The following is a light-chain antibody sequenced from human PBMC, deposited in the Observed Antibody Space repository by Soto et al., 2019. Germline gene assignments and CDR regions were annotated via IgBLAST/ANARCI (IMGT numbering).Light chain of an antibody. CDR1: QSVSSY. J-gene: IGKJ3*01. Sequence: EIVLTQSPATLYLSPGERDTLSCRASQSVSSYLAWYQQKPGQAPRLLIYDASNRATGIPARFSGSGSGTDFTLTISSLEPEDFAVYYCQQRSNWPTFTFGPGTKVDIK. CDR3: QQRSNWPTFT. CDR2: DAS. V-gene: IGKV3-11*01.